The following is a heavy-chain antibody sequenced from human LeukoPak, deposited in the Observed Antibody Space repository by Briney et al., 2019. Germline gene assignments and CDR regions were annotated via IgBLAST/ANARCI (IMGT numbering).Heavy chain of an antibody. CDR2: IYNSGST. CDR1: GGSVSSYY. CDR3: ARSANFYYMDV. V-gene: IGHV4-4*07. Sequence: SETLSLTCTVSGGSVSSYYWSWIRQPAGKGLEWIGRIYNSGSTNYNPSLKSRVTMSVDSSKNQFSLKLSSVTAADTAVYYCARSANFYYMDVWGKGTTDTVSS. J-gene: IGHJ6*03.